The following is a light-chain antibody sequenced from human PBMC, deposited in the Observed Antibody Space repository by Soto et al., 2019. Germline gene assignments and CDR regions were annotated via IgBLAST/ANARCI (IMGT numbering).Light chain of an antibody. Sequence: EVLLTQSPGTLSLSPGDTATLSCRASQSLCNTCLAWYQQKPGQAPRLLIHGVSNRATGVPDKFSGSGSGNDFTLPISRLEPEDFAVYYWQQYPRSPLPFGGGTKVEF. CDR3: QQYPRSPLP. V-gene: IGKV3-20*01. CDR2: GVS. J-gene: IGKJ4*01. CDR1: QSLCNTC.